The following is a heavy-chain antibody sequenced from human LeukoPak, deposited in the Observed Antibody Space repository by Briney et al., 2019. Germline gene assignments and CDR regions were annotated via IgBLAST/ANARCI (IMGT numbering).Heavy chain of an antibody. D-gene: IGHD3-10*01. Sequence: PGGSLRLSCAASGFTFSSYWMHWVRQAPGKGLVWVSRINTDGSSTSYADSVKGRFTISRDNAKNTLYLQMNSLRAEDTAVYYCAREGFGELLWYDYWGQGTLVTVSS. CDR3: AREGFGELLWYDY. V-gene: IGHV3-74*01. CDR2: INTDGSST. CDR1: GFTFSSYW. J-gene: IGHJ4*02.